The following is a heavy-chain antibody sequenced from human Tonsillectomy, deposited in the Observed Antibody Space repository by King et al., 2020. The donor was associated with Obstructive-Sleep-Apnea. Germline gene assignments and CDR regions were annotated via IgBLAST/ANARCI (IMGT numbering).Heavy chain of an antibody. CDR2: IEPSDSYT. CDR3: ARQRGVWFDH. Sequence: VQRVESGAEVKKPGESLRISCKTSGYSFSTYWISWVRQMPGKGLEWMGRIEPSDSYTTYSPSFQGHVTISADKSISTAYLQWSGLKASDTAMYYCARQRGVWFDHWGQGTLVTVAS. D-gene: IGHD3-3*01. J-gene: IGHJ5*02. CDR1: GYSFSTYW. V-gene: IGHV5-10-1*03.